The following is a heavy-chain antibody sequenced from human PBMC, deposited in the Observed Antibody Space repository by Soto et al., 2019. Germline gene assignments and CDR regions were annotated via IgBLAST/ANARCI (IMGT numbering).Heavy chain of an antibody. J-gene: IGHJ6*02. CDR3: ARGGGGYSGYGMDV. CDR2: ISYDGSNK. Sequence: GGSLRLSCAASGFTFSSYAMHWVRQAPGKGLEWVAVISYDGSNKYYADSVKGRFTISRDNSKNTLYLQMNSLRAEDTAVYYCARGGGGYSGYGMDVWGQGTTVTVSS. D-gene: IGHD1-26*01. CDR1: GFTFSSYA. V-gene: IGHV3-30-3*01.